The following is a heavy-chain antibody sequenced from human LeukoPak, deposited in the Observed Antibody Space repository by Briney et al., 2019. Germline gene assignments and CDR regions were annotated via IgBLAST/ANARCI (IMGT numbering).Heavy chain of an antibody. D-gene: IGHD3-10*01. J-gene: IGHJ4*02. CDR2: IYYSGST. CDR3: ARGRYGSGGYYFDY. Sequence: PSETLSLTCTVSGGSNSSGDYYWSWIRQPPGKGLEWIGYIYYSGSTYYNPSLKSRVTISVDTSKNQFSLKLSSVTAADTAVYYCARGRYGSGGYYFDYWGQGTLVTVSS. V-gene: IGHV4-30-4*01. CDR1: GGSNSSGDYY.